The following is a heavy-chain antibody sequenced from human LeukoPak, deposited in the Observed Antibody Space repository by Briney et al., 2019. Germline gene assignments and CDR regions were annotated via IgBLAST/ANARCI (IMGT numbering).Heavy chain of an antibody. Sequence: ASVKVSCKASGYTFTSYDINWVRQATGQGLEWMGWMNPNSGNTGYAQKFQDRVTITRNTSISTAYMELSSLRSEDTAVYYCAREGHLIAAAGTWGNWFDPWGQGTLVTVSS. CDR1: GYTFTSYD. D-gene: IGHD6-13*01. CDR2: MNPNSGNT. J-gene: IGHJ5*02. CDR3: AREGHLIAAAGTWGNWFDP. V-gene: IGHV1-8*03.